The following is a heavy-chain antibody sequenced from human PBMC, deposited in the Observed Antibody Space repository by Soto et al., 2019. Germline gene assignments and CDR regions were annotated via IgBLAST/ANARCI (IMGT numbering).Heavy chain of an antibody. CDR2: IYHCGST. D-gene: IGHD3-22*01. Sequence: LXLTCAVSGSSISRGYYWGWLRQPPGKVLEWIGSIYHCGSTYYNPSLNSRVTLSIDMTNNHVSLILNSLTAADTAVYYCARVGPWVPYYYDSSPYTFENWFDPWGQGTLVTVYS. J-gene: IGHJ5*02. V-gene: IGHV4-38-2*01. CDR3: ARVGPWVPYYYDSSPYTFENWFDP. CDR1: GSSISRGYY.